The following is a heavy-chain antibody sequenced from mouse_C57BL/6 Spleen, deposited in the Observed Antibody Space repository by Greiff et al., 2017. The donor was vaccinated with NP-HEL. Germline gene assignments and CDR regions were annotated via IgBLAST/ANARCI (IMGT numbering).Heavy chain of an antibody. Sequence: QVQLQQSGAELVKPGASVKMSCKASGYTFTSYWITWVKQRPGQGLEWIGDIYPGSGSTNYNEKFKSKATLTVDTSSSTADMQRSSLTSEDSAVYYCATGDYDYDASWFAYWGQGTLVTVSA. J-gene: IGHJ3*01. V-gene: IGHV1-55*01. CDR2: IYPGSGST. CDR3: ATGDYDYDASWFAY. D-gene: IGHD2-4*01. CDR1: GYTFTSYW.